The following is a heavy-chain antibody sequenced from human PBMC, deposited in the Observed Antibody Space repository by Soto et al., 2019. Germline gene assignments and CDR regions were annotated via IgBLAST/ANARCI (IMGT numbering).Heavy chain of an antibody. D-gene: IGHD6-19*01. J-gene: IGHJ5*02. CDR3: ARELKPYNSGWYFTLS. CDR2: IYISGNT. V-gene: IGHV4-4*07. Sequence: KASETLSLTCSVSGGSVSSHYWSWVRQPAGKGLEWIGRIYISGNTKYNPSFKSRVTMSVDTSKNQVSLRLSSVTAAGTAVYYCARELKPYNSGWYFTLSWSQGTQVTVSS. CDR1: GGSVSSHY.